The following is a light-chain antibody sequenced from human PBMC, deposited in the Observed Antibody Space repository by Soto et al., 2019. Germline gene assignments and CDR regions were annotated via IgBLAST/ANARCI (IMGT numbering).Light chain of an antibody. J-gene: IGKJ5*01. V-gene: IGKV3-15*01. CDR3: QQYNKWPLIT. CDR1: QGIGST. CDR2: DTS. Sequence: IIMTQSPATLSVSPGEGATLSCRSSQGIGSTLAWYQHKPGQTPRLLIYDTSTRATGVPARFSGSRSGTEFALTISSLQSEDFAVYYCQQYNKWPLITFGQGTRLEIK.